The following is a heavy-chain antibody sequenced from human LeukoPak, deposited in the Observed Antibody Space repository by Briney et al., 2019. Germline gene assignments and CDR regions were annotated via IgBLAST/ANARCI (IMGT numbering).Heavy chain of an antibody. CDR2: IKHDGSAK. J-gene: IGHJ3*01. CDR1: GFTFSSYW. V-gene: IGHV3-7*01. Sequence: RGSLRLSCAASGFTFSSYWMNWVRQPPGKGLEWVANIKHDGSAKLYVDSVKGRFTISRDSAKNSLYLQMNGLRAEDTAVYFCSRGGADYSFDVWGHGTMVTVSS. CDR3: SRGGADYSFDV. D-gene: IGHD1-26*01.